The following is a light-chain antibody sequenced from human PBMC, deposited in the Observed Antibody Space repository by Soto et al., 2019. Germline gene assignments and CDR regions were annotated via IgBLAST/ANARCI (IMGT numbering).Light chain of an antibody. CDR2: GIS. J-gene: IGKJ5*01. V-gene: IGKV3-15*01. CDR3: QQYSKWPIT. CDR1: QSVTSS. Sequence: EIVLTQSPGALSLSPGERATLCCRGSQSVTSSSIAWHQQHPGQPPRLLIYGISTRATGIPARFSGSGSGTEFSLTISSLQSEDFAVYYCQQYSKWPITFGQGTRLEIK.